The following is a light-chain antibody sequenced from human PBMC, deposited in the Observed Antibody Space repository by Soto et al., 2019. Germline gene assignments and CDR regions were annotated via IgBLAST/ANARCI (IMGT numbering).Light chain of an antibody. V-gene: IGKV3-20*01. CDR1: QTVRNNY. Sequence: EFVLPQSPGTLSFSPGARATLSCRARQTVRNNYLAWYQQKPGQAPRLLIYDASSRATGIPDRFSGGGSGTDFTLTISRLEPEDFAVYYCQHYANWPLTFGGGTKVDIK. J-gene: IGKJ4*01. CDR3: QHYANWPLT. CDR2: DAS.